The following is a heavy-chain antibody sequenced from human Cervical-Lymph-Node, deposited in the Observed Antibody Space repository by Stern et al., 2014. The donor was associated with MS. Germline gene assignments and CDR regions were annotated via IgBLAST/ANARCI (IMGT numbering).Heavy chain of an antibody. V-gene: IGHV3-30*03. CDR1: GFTFSSYG. Sequence: QLQLQESGGGVVRPGRSLRLSCAASGFTFSSYGMHWVRQAPATGLQWVAFISYDGSNEYYADSVKGRFTISRDNSNNTLYLQTNSLREEDTAVYYCARGVYDIWGQGTLVTVSS. J-gene: IGHJ4*02. CDR2: ISYDGSNE. CDR3: ARGVYDI. D-gene: IGHD3-22*01.